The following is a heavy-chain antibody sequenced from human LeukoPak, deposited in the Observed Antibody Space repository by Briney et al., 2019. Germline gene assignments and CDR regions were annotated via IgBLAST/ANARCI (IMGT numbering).Heavy chain of an antibody. J-gene: IGHJ6*03. CDR3: ASGSSGYGYYYYMDV. Sequence: SVKVSCKASGGTFSSYAITWVRQAPGQGLEWMGGIIPIFGTANYAQKFQGRVTITADESTSTAYMELSSLRSEDTAVYYCASGSSGYGYYYYMDVWGKGTTVTVSS. CDR2: IIPIFGTA. CDR1: GGTFSSYA. D-gene: IGHD3-22*01. V-gene: IGHV1-69*01.